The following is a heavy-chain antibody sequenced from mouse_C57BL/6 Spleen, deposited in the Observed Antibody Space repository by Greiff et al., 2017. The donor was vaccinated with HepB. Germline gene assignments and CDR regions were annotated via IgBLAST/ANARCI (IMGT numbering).Heavy chain of an antibody. CDR2: IYPGSGNT. Sequence: VQLQQSGPELVKPGASVKISCKASGYSFTSYYIHWVKQRPGQGLEWIGWIYPGSGNTKYNEKFKGKATLTADTSSSTAYMQLSSLTSEDSAVYYCARATPVVAPFDYWGQGTTLTVSS. CDR1: GYSFTSYY. CDR3: ARATPVVAPFDY. V-gene: IGHV1-66*01. J-gene: IGHJ2*01. D-gene: IGHD1-1*01.